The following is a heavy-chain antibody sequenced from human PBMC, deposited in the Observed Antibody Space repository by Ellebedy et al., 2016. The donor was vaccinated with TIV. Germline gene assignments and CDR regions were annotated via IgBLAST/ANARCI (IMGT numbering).Heavy chain of an antibody. V-gene: IGHV3-48*02. J-gene: IGHJ4*02. CDR1: EFTFSSYS. CDR2: ISSSSSTI. CDR3: ARDRGAAADPFFDY. Sequence: GESLKISCAASEFTFSSYSMNWVRQAPGKGLEWVSYISSSSSTIYYADSVKGRFTITRDNAKNSLYLQMNSLSDEDTAVYYCARDRGAAADPFFDYWGQGTLVTVSS. D-gene: IGHD6-13*01.